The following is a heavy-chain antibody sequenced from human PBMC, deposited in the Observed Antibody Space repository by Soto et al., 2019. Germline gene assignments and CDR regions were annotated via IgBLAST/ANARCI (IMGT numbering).Heavy chain of an antibody. D-gene: IGHD3-9*01. CDR3: ARDSYYTPGYPLEY. J-gene: IGHJ4*02. CDR2: SSTFHGNT. CDR1: GYIFTSYG. V-gene: IGHV1-18*04. Sequence: GASVKVSCKASGYIFTSYGISRVRQAPGQGLEWMGWSSTFHGNTNYAQKFHGSVTLITDTPTRPAYLALRRLTSDDTAIYYFARDSYYTPGYPLEYWGQGTLVNVSS.